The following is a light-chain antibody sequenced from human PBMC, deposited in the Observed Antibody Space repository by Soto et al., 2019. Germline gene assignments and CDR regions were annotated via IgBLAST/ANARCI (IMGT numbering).Light chain of an antibody. CDR3: QQYGSSPLFT. CDR1: QSVSSSY. CDR2: GAS. J-gene: IGKJ3*01. V-gene: IGKV3-20*01. Sequence: EIVLTQSPGTLSLSPGERATLSCRASQSVSSSYLAWYQQKPGQAPRLLIYGASSRATGIPDRFSGSGSGTGFSLTISGLEPEDFAVYYCQQYGSSPLFTFGPGTKVDIK.